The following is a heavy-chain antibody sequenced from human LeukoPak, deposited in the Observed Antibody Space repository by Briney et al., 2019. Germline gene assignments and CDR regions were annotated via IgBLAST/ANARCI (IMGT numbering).Heavy chain of an antibody. Sequence: SETLSLTCTVSGGSISSSSYYWGWIRQPPGKGLEWIGSIYYSGSTYYNPSLKSRVTISVDTSKNQFSLKLSSVTAADTAVYYCARHHGVVPAAMTGYYFDYWGQGTLVTVSS. D-gene: IGHD2-2*01. CDR3: ARHHGVVPAAMTGYYFDY. CDR1: GGSISSSSYY. J-gene: IGHJ4*02. V-gene: IGHV4-39*01. CDR2: IYYSGST.